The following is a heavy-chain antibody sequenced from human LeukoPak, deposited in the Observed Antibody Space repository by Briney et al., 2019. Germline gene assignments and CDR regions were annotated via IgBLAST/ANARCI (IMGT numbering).Heavy chain of an antibody. CDR3: ARDPDYGDPY. CDR1: GFTLTDHY. V-gene: IGHV3-11*01. D-gene: IGHD4-17*01. J-gene: IGHJ4*02. Sequence: GGSLRLSCTVSGFTLTDHYMSWFRQSPGRGLEWISWITSSGTTRDYADSVKGRFTISRDNTKNSVYLQMSSLRPDDTAVYYCARDPDYGDPYWGQGTLVTVSS. CDR2: ITSSGTTR.